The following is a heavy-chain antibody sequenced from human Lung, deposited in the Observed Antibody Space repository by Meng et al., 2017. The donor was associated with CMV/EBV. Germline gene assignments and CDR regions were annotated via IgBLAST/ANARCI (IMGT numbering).Heavy chain of an antibody. V-gene: IGHV4-4*02. CDR3: LRRSGGSV. Sequence: QVQVRESGPALVKPSETLSLTRAVSGDSITNHNWWAWVRQPPGKGLEWIGEIPHRGSSAYNPSLKSRVSMSIDKSKNQVSLKLTSVTAADTAVYHCLRRSGGSVWGQGTLVTVSS. J-gene: IGHJ1*01. CDR1: GDSITNHNW. D-gene: IGHD3-10*01. CDR2: IPHRGSS.